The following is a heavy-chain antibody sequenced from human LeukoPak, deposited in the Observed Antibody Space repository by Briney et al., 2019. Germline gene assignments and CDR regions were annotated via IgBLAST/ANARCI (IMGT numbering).Heavy chain of an antibody. CDR1: GGTFSSYA. D-gene: IGHD2-2*02. CDR2: IIPIFGTA. Sequence: ASVKVSCKASGGTFSSYAISWVRQAPGQGLEWMGGIIPIFGTANYAQKFQGRVTITTDESTSTAYMELSSLRSEDTAVYYCARYCSSTSCYMGNNWFDPWGQGTLVTVSS. J-gene: IGHJ5*02. CDR3: ARYCSSTSCYMGNNWFDP. V-gene: IGHV1-69*05.